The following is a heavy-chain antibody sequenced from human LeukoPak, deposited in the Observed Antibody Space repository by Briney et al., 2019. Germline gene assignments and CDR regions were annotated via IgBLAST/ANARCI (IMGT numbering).Heavy chain of an antibody. CDR2: IYTSGST. CDR1: GGSISSSIYY. V-gene: IGHV4-61*09. J-gene: IGHJ4*02. D-gene: IGHD4-17*01. Sequence: PSETLSLTCTVSGGSISSSIYYWSWIRQPAGKGLEWIGHIYTSGSTNYNPSLKSRVTISVDTSKNQISLKLTSVTAADTAVYYCARLQATVSIHSYFDYWGQGALVTVSS. CDR3: ARLQATVSIHSYFDY.